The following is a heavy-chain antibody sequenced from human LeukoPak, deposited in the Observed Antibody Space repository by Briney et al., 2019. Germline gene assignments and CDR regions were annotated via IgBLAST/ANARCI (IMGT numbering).Heavy chain of an antibody. D-gene: IGHD6-19*01. V-gene: IGHV3-9*01. Sequence: PGRSLRLSCAASGFTFDNYAMHWVRQAPGKGLEWVSGISWNSAGIGYADSVKGRFTISRDNAKNSLYLQMNSLRAEDTAVYYCASSQGSGWYLGDYFDYWGQGTLVTVSS. CDR1: GFTFDNYA. J-gene: IGHJ4*02. CDR3: ASSQGSGWYLGDYFDY. CDR2: ISWNSAGI.